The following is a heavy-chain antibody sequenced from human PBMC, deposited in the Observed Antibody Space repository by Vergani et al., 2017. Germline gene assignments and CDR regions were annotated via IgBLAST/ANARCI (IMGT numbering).Heavy chain of an antibody. V-gene: IGHV3-49*04. Sequence: EVHLVESGGGLVQPGRSLRLSCSGSGFTLGDYAMTWVRQAPGKGLEWVAFIWSKPYGGTTEYAASVKGRFTISRDNSKNTLYLQMNSLRAEDTAVYYCAKAMSYSSSWYYFDYWGQGTLVTVSS. D-gene: IGHD6-13*01. CDR2: IWSKPYGGTT. CDR1: GFTLGDYA. CDR3: AKAMSYSSSWYYFDY. J-gene: IGHJ4*02.